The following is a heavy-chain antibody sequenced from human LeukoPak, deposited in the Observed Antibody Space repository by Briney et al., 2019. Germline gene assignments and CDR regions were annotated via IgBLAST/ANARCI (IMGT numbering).Heavy chain of an antibody. J-gene: IGHJ4*02. Sequence: GGSLRLSCAASGFTFSDYGMTWVRQAPGKGLEWVSTISDGGSFTYYADSVKGRFTISRDDSKNTLFLQMNTLRAEDTAVYYCAKSRGSGSNMARGVNFDYWGQGTLVTVSS. D-gene: IGHD3-10*01. V-gene: IGHV3-23*01. CDR1: GFTFSDYG. CDR2: ISDGGSFT. CDR3: AKSRGSGSNMARGVNFDY.